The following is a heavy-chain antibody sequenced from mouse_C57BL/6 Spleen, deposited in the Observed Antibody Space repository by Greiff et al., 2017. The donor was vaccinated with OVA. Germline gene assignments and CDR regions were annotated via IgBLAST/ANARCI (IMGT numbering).Heavy chain of an antibody. Sequence: VQLQQSGAELVRPGTSVKVSCKASGYAFTNYLIEWVKQRPGQGLEWIGVINPGSGGTNYNEKFKGKATLTADKSSSTAYMQLSSLTSEDSAVYFCARRRGHYYAMDYWGQGTSVTVSS. J-gene: IGHJ4*01. CDR2: INPGSGGT. CDR1: GYAFTNYL. V-gene: IGHV1-54*01. CDR3: ARRRGHYYAMDY.